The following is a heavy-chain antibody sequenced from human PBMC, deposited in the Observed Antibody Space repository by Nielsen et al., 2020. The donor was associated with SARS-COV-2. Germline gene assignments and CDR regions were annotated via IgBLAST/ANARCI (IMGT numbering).Heavy chain of an antibody. CDR2: ISYDGSNK. CDR1: GFTFSSYA. CDR3: ARDGSTVTTSSFHYYYGMDV. V-gene: IGHV3-30*04. D-gene: IGHD4-17*01. Sequence: GESLKISCAASGFTFSSYAMHWVRQAPGKGLEWVAVISYDGSNKYYADSVKGRFTISRDNSKNTLYLQMNSLRAEDTAVYYCARDGSTVTTSSFHYYYGMDVWGQGTTVTVSS. J-gene: IGHJ6*02.